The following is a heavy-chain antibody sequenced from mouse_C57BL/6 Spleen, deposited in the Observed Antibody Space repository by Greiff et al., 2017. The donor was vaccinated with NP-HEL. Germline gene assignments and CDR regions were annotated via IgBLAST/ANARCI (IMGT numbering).Heavy chain of an antibody. CDR1: GYTFTDYY. Sequence: VQLHQSGAELVRPGASVKLSCKASGYTFTDYYINWVKQRPGQGLEWIARIYPGSGNTYYNEKFKGKATLTAEKSSSTAYMQLSSLTSEDSAVYFCARDGSSYWYFDVWGTGTTVTVSS. CDR2: IYPGSGNT. J-gene: IGHJ1*03. CDR3: ARDGSSYWYFDV. V-gene: IGHV1-76*01. D-gene: IGHD1-1*01.